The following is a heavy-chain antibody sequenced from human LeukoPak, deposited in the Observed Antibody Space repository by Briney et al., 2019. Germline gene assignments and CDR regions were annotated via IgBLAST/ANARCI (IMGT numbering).Heavy chain of an antibody. J-gene: IGHJ4*02. Sequence: PSETLSLTCAVYGGSFSGYYWSWIRQPPGKGLEWIGEINHSGSTNYNPSLKSRVTISVDTSKNQFSLKLSSVTAADTAVYYCARGRIAARVTIGYWGQGTLVTVSS. D-gene: IGHD6-6*01. CDR2: INHSGST. V-gene: IGHV4-34*01. CDR3: ARGRIAARVTIGY. CDR1: GGSFSGYY.